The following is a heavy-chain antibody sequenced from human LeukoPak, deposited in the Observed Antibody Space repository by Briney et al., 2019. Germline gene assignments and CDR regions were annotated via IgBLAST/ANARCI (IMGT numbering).Heavy chain of an antibody. Sequence: TGGSLRLSCEASGFTFNTYAMSWVRQAPGKGLQWVSTSGSGGATYYADSVRGRFSISRDNSKNTLYLQMNTLRAEDTATYYCAKRGKYYMDVRGKGTTVTVSS. J-gene: IGHJ6*03. CDR2: SGSGGAT. CDR1: GFTFNTYA. V-gene: IGHV3-23*01. D-gene: IGHD3-16*01. CDR3: AKRGKYYMDV.